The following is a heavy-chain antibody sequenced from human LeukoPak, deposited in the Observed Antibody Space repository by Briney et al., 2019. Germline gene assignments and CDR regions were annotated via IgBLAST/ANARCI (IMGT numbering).Heavy chain of an antibody. Sequence: GGSLRLSCAASGFTFSTYWMHWVRQAPGKGLVWVSRINGDGSTTNYADSVEGRFTIPRDNAKNTLYLQMNTLRAEDTAVYYCVRDLSTSWYYFEHWGQGTLVTVSS. CDR1: GFTFSTYW. D-gene: IGHD6-13*01. V-gene: IGHV3-74*01. CDR2: INGDGSTT. J-gene: IGHJ4*02. CDR3: VRDLSTSWYYFEH.